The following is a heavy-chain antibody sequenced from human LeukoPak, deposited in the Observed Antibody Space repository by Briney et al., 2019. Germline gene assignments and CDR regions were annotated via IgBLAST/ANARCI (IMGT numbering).Heavy chain of an antibody. D-gene: IGHD6-19*01. CDR2: ISGSGGST. V-gene: IGHV3-23*01. J-gene: IGHJ4*02. Sequence: PGGSLRLSCAASGFTFSSYAMSWVRQAPGKGLEWVSVISGSGGSTYYADSVKGRFTISRDNSKNTLYLQMNSLRAEDTAVYYCAKDRASEYSSGWPFDYWGQGTLATVSS. CDR1: GFTFSSYA. CDR3: AKDRASEYSSGWPFDY.